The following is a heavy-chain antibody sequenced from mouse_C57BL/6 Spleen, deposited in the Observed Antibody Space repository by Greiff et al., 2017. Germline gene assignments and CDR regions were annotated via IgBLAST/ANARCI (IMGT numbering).Heavy chain of an antibody. V-gene: IGHV1-74*01. CDR1: GYPFTSYR. CDR2: IHPSDSDT. CDR3: AITTVDYYAKGG. Sequence: VQLQQPGAELVKPGASVKVFCKASGYPFTSYRMHWVKQRPGQGLEWIGRIHPSDSDTNYNQKFKGKATLTVNKSSSAAYMQLSSLTSEDAAVYYCAITTVDYYAKGGWGQGTSVTVAS. J-gene: IGHJ4*01. D-gene: IGHD1-1*01.